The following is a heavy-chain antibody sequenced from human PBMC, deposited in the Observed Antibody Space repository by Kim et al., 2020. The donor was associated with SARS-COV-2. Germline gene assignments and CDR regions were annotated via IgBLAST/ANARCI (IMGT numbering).Heavy chain of an antibody. Sequence: ASVKVSCKASGYTFTGYYMHWVRQAPGQGLEWMGWINPNSGGTNYAQKFQGWVTMTRDTSISTAYMELSRLRSDDTAVYYCARGGCSGGSCPIDYWGQGTLVTVSS. D-gene: IGHD2-15*01. CDR1: GYTFTGYY. CDR2: INPNSGGT. CDR3: ARGGCSGGSCPIDY. J-gene: IGHJ4*02. V-gene: IGHV1-2*04.